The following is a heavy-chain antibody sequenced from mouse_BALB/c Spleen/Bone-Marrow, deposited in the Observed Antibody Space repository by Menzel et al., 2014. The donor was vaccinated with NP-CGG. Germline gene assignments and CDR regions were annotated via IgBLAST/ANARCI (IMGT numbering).Heavy chain of an antibody. D-gene: IGHD1-1*01. V-gene: IGHV5-4*02. Sequence: EVQVVESGGGLVKPGGSLKLSCAASGFTFSDYYMYWVRQTPEKRLEWVATISDGGSYTYYPDSVKGRFTISRDNAKNNLYLQMSSLKSEDTAVYYCANYYGSTWFAYWGQGTLVTVSA. J-gene: IGHJ3*01. CDR1: GFTFSDYY. CDR2: ISDGGSYT. CDR3: ANYYGSTWFAY.